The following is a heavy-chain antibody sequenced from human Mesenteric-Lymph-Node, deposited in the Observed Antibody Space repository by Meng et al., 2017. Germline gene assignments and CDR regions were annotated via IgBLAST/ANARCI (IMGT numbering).Heavy chain of an antibody. CDR3: ARTGITMVRGVIISYYYYGMDV. Sequence: SETLSLTCSVSGGSIRSSGYYWGWIRQPPGKGLEWIGSIYYSGNTYYTSSLKSRITMSFDTPKNQFSLKLSSVTAADTAVYYCARTGITMVRGVIISYYYYGMDVWGQGTTVTVSS. V-gene: IGHV4-39*07. CDR2: IYYSGNT. CDR1: GGSIRSSGYY. D-gene: IGHD3-10*01. J-gene: IGHJ6*02.